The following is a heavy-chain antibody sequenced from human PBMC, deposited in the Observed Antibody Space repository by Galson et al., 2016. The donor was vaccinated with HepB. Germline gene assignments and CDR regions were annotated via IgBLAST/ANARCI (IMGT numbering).Heavy chain of an antibody. CDR2: IDPSDSLT. V-gene: IGHV5-10-1*01. CDR1: GYSFTNYW. Sequence: QSGAEVKKPGESLRISCKGSGYSFTNYWINWVRQMPGKGLEWMGRIDPSDSLTNYSPSFQGHVTMSADTSVNTAYLQWSSLKASDTAMYYCARLGIKRFGELNWFDPWGQGTLVTVSS. D-gene: IGHD3-10*01. CDR3: ARLGIKRFGELNWFDP. J-gene: IGHJ5*02.